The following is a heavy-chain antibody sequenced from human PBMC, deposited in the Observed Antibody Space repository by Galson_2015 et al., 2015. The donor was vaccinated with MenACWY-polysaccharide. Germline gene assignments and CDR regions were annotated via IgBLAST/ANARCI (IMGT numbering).Heavy chain of an antibody. CDR2: ISGSGGNT. Sequence: SLRLSCAASGFTFTNYAMSWVRQAPGKGLEWVSAISGSGGNTYYADSVKGRVTISRDNSKNTLHLQVNSLRAEDTAVYYCAKDRGPDTSGWAEALGMWGQGTMVTVPS. J-gene: IGHJ3*02. CDR1: GFTFTNYA. CDR3: AKDRGPDTSGWAEALGM. V-gene: IGHV3-23*01. D-gene: IGHD6-19*01.